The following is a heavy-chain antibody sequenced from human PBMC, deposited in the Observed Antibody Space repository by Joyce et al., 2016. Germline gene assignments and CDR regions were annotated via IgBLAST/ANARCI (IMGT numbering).Heavy chain of an antibody. V-gene: IGHV5-51*01. CDR1: GDSFTNYW. D-gene: IGHD4/OR15-4a*01. CDR3: ARRVDYPNSFDP. J-gene: IGHJ5*02. CDR2: IYPGDSDT. Sequence: EVQLVQSGAEVKKPGESLKISCKGFGDSFTNYWLGWVRQMPGKGLAWMGIIYPGDSDTRYSPSFQGQVTISADKSISTAYLQWNSLKASDTAMYYCARRVDYPNSFDPWGQGTLVTISS.